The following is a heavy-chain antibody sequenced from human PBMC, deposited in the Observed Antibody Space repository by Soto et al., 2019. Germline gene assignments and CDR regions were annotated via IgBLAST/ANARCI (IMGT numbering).Heavy chain of an antibody. Sequence: EVRLLESGGGLVQPGGSLRLSCAASGFTFSSYAMSWVRQAPGKGLEWVSAISGSGGSTYYADSVKGRFTISRDNSKNTLYLQMNSLRAEDTAVYYCAKEDYYGSGSYYKRDWFDPWGQGTLVTVSS. CDR3: AKEDYYGSGSYYKRDWFDP. J-gene: IGHJ5*02. CDR1: GFTFSSYA. CDR2: ISGSGGST. D-gene: IGHD3-10*01. V-gene: IGHV3-23*01.